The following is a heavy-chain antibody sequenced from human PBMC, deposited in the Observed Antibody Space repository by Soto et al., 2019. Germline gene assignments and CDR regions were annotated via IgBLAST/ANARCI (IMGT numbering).Heavy chain of an antibody. CDR1: GFTFSSYA. J-gene: IGHJ6*02. CDR3: ARGPDSNYPYYYYGMDV. D-gene: IGHD4-4*01. CDR2: ISYDGSNK. V-gene: IGHV3-30-3*01. Sequence: QVQLVESGGGVVQPGRSLRLSCAASGFTFSSYAMHWVRQAPGKGLEWVAVISYDGSNKYYADSVKGRFTISRDNSKNXPYLQMNSLRAEDTAVYYCARGPDSNYPYYYYGMDVWGQGTTVTVSS.